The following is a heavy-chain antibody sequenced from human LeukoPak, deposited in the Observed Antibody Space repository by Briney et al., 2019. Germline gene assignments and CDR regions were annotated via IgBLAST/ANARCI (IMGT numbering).Heavy chain of an antibody. Sequence: ASVKVSCKASGYTITSYGISWVRQAPGQGLEWMGWISAYNGNTNYAQKLQGRVTMTTDTSTSTAYMELRSLRSDDTAVYYCARVAKDFWSGYFSRFDPWGQGTLVTVSS. D-gene: IGHD3-3*01. J-gene: IGHJ5*02. CDR2: ISAYNGNT. V-gene: IGHV1-18*01. CDR1: GYTITSYG. CDR3: ARVAKDFWSGYFSRFDP.